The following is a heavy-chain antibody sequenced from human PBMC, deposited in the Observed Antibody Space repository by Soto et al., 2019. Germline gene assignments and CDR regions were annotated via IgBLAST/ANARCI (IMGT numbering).Heavy chain of an antibody. J-gene: IGHJ4*02. Sequence: ETLSLTCTVSGGSVSSNSYSWGWIRQYTGKGLEWIATIYSAENTYYHPSLLSRVTISVDTSMNQFSLRLSSVTAADTAVYXXAXXXGDYVCDYWGQGTLVTVSS. CDR1: GGSVSSNSYS. V-gene: IGHV4-39*01. CDR2: IYSAENT. D-gene: IGHD3-16*01. CDR3: AXXXGDYVCDY.